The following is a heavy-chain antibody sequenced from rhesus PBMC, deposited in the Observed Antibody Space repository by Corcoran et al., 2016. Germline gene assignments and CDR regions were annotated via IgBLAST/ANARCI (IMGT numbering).Heavy chain of an antibody. CDR3: ARIGLEQLGGAYGLDS. CDR1: GASISSNY. Sequence: QVQLQESGPGLVKPSETLSLSCTVSGASISSNYWSWIRQPPGKGREWIGRLHGGGGTTDYNPSPKSRVTISTDTSKNQFSLKLRSVTAADTAVYYCARIGLEQLGGAYGLDSWGQGVVVTVSS. V-gene: IGHV4S6*01. J-gene: IGHJ6*01. CDR2: LHGGGGTT. D-gene: IGHD6-13*01.